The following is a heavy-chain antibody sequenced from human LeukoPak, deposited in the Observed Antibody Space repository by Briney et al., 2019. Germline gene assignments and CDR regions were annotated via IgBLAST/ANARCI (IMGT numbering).Heavy chain of an antibody. CDR2: ISYDGSNK. CDR3: APSRGSSSWYKH. V-gene: IGHV3-30*03. D-gene: IGHD6-13*01. CDR1: GFTFSSYG. J-gene: IGHJ1*01. Sequence: PGRSLRLSCAAPGFTFSSYGMHWVRQAPGKGLEWVAVISYDGSNKYYADSVKGRFTISRDNSKNTLYLQMNSLRAEDTAVYYCAPSRGSSSWYKHWGQGTLVTVSS.